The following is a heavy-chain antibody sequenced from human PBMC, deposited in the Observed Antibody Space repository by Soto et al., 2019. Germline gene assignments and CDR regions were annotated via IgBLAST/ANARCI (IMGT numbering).Heavy chain of an antibody. V-gene: IGHV4-39*01. CDR2: IYYSGST. Sequence: SETLSLTCTVPGGSISSSSYYWGWIRQPPGKGLEWIGSIYYSGSTYYNPSLKSRVTISVNTSKNHFSLNLSSVTAADTAVYYCARLAYYYGSGYPDYWGQGTLVTVSS. CDR1: GGSISSSSYY. J-gene: IGHJ4*02. CDR3: ARLAYYYGSGYPDY. D-gene: IGHD3-10*01.